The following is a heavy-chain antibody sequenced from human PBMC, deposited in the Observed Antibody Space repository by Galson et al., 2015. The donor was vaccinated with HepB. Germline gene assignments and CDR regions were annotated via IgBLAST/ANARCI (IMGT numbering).Heavy chain of an antibody. CDR2: INPSGGST. J-gene: IGHJ5*02. Sequence: SVKVSCKASGYTFTSYYMHWARQAPGQGLEWMGIINPSGGSTSYAQKFQGRVTMTRDTSTSTVYMELSSLRSEDTAVYYCARDGGLYCSGGSCYSGGNWFDPWGQGTLVTVSS. D-gene: IGHD2-15*01. V-gene: IGHV1-46*03. CDR1: GYTFTSYY. CDR3: ARDGGLYCSGGSCYSGGNWFDP.